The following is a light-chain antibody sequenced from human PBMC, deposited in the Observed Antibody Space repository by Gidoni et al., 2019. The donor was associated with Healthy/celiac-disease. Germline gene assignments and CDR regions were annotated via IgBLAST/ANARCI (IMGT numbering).Light chain of an antibody. CDR2: KVS. CDR1: QSLVYSDGNTY. J-gene: IGKJ2*01. Sequence: DVVMTQSPLSLPVTLGQPASISCRSSQSLVYSDGNTYLNWFQQRPGHSPRRLIYKVSNRDSGVPDRMSGSGAGTDYTLKISRVEAEDVGGYYCMKGTQWPYTFGQGTKLEIK. CDR3: MKGTQWPYT. V-gene: IGKV2-30*01.